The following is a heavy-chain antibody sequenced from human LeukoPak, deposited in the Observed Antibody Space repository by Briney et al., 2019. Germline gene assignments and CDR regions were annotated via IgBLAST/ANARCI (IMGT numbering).Heavy chain of an antibody. Sequence: EASVKLSCKASGGTFSSYAISWVRQAPGQGLEWMGGIIPIFGTANYAQKFQGRVTITADESTSTAYMELSSLRPEDTAMYYCARRSEDAFDIWGQGTMVTVSS. CDR1: GGTFSSYA. CDR3: ARRSEDAFDI. CDR2: IIPIFGTA. J-gene: IGHJ3*02. V-gene: IGHV1-69*13.